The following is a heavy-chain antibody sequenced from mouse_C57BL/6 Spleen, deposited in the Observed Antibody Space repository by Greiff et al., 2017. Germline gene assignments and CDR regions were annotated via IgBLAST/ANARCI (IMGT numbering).Heavy chain of an antibody. D-gene: IGHD3-3*01. CDR1: GYTFTDYY. V-gene: IGHV1-26*01. J-gene: IGHJ3*01. Sequence: EVQLQQSGPELVKPGASVKISCKASGYTFTDYYMNWVKQSHGKSLEWIGDINPNNGGTSYNQKFKGKATLTVDKSSSTAYMERRSLTSEDSAVYDCARPGTDWFDYWGEGSLVTVYA. CDR2: INPNNGGT. CDR3: ARPGTDWFDY.